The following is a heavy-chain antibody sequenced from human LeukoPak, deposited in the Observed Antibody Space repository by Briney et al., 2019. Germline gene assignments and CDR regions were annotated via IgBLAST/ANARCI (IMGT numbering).Heavy chain of an antibody. J-gene: IGHJ4*02. V-gene: IGHV2-70*01. D-gene: IGHD3-16*01. CDR1: GFSLSTSGMC. Sequence: SGPTLVNPTQTLTLTCTFSGFSLSTSGMCVSWIRQPPGKALEWLALIDWNDDKYYSTSLKTRLTISKDTSKNQVVLTMTNMDPVDTATYYCARMSRGYGQFDYWGQGTLVTVSS. CDR2: IDWNDDK. CDR3: ARMSRGYGQFDY.